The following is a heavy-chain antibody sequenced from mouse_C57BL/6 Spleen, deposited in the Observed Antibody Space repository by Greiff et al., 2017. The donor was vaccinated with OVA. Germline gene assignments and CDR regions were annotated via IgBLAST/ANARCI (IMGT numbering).Heavy chain of an antibody. J-gene: IGHJ2*01. CDR1: GFTFSDYY. Sequence: EVQVVESGGGLVQPGGSLKLSCAASGFTFSDYYMYWVRQTPEKRLEWVAYISNGGGSTYYPDTVKGRFTISRDNAKNTLYLQISRLKSEDTAMYYCARPSIYYYGSSYSLYFDYWGQDTTLTVSS. D-gene: IGHD1-1*01. CDR2: ISNGGGST. V-gene: IGHV5-12*01. CDR3: ARPSIYYYGSSYSLYFDY.